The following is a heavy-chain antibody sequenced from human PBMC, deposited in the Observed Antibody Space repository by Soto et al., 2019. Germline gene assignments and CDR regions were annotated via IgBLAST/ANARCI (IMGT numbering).Heavy chain of an antibody. D-gene: IGHD2-8*01. V-gene: IGHV6-1*01. CDR1: GGSVSSNSAA. CDR3: ARETSNPPYYYYYYGMDV. J-gene: IGHJ6*02. CDR2: TYYRSKWYN. Sequence: SQTLSLTCAISGGSVSSNSAAWNWIRQSPSRGLEWLGRTYYRSKWYNDYAVSVKSRITINPDTSKNQFSLQLNSVTPEDTAVYYCARETSNPPYYYYYYGMDVWGQGTTVTVSS.